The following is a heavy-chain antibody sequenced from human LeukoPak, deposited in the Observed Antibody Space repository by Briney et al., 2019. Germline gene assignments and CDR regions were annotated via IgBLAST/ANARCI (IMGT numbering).Heavy chain of an antibody. CDR2: ISGSGGST. Sequence: GGSLRLSCAASGFTFSSYAMSWVRQAPGKGLEGVSAISGSGGSTYYADSVKGRFTISRDKSKNTLSVQMTSLRLDDTATYYCAKGDCSSTSCYPDYWGQGTLVTVSS. V-gene: IGHV3-23*01. D-gene: IGHD2-2*01. CDR3: AKGDCSSTSCYPDY. CDR1: GFTFSSYA. J-gene: IGHJ4*02.